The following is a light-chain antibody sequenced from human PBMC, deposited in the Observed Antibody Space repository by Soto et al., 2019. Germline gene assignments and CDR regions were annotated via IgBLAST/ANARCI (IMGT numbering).Light chain of an antibody. Sequence: QSALTQSPSASVTPGQRVTLSCSGSSSNVGGNAVNWYRQLPGTAPQLLVYRDDQRSYGVPDRSSGSKSGPSATLAISGLQSEDEADDYCSSWDDSLDGWVFGGGTKLTVL. CDR2: RDD. J-gene: IGLJ2*01. V-gene: IGLV1-44*01. CDR1: SSNVGGNA. CDR3: SSWDDSLDGWV.